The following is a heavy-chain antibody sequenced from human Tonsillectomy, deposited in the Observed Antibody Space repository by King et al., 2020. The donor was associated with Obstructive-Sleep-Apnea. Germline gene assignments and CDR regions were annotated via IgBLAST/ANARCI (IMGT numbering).Heavy chain of an antibody. V-gene: IGHV4-31*03. Sequence: VQLQESGPGLVKPSQTLSLTCTVSGGSISSGGYYWSWIRQHPGKGLEWIGYIYYSGSTYYNPSLKSRVTISVDTSKNQFSLKLSAVTAADTAVYYCAGETAYRNTAMVTVFDYWGQGTLVTVSS. CDR2: IYYSGST. D-gene: IGHD5-18*01. CDR3: AGETAYRNTAMVTVFDY. J-gene: IGHJ4*02. CDR1: GGSISSGGYY.